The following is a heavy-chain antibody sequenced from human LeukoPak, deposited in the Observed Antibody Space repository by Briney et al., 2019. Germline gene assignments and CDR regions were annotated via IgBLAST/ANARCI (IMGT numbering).Heavy chain of an antibody. D-gene: IGHD1-26*01. CDR1: GGSFSGYY. CDR2: INHSGST. V-gene: IGHV4-34*01. J-gene: IGHJ5*02. Sequence: PSETLSLTCAVYGGSFSGYYWSWIRQPPRKGLEWIGEINHSGSTNYNPSLKSRLNISVDTSKKQFSLRLSSVTAADTAVYYCARGGGSYLSYNWFDPWGQGTLVTVSS. CDR3: ARGGGSYLSYNWFDP.